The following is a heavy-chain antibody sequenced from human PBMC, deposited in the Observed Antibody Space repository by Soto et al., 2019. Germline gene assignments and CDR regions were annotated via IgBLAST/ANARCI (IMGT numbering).Heavy chain of an antibody. V-gene: IGHV4-59*08. CDR2: IYYSGST. D-gene: IGHD6-13*01. CDR3: ARHELSAAAGTIDY. CDR1: GGSISSYY. J-gene: IGHJ4*02. Sequence: PSETLSITCTVSGGSISSYYWSWIRQPPGKGLEWIGYIYYSGSTNYNPPLKSRLTISVDPSKNQFPLKLSSVTAADTAVYYCARHELSAAAGTIDYWGQGTLVTVSS.